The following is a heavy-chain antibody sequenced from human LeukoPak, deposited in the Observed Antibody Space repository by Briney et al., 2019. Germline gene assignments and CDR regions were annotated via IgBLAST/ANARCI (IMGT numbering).Heavy chain of an antibody. V-gene: IGHV3-30*02. CDR2: IRYDGSNK. CDR3: AKDRCLYCSGGSCYDY. D-gene: IGHD2-15*01. J-gene: IGHJ4*02. Sequence: PGGSLRLSCAASGFTFSSYGMHWVRQAPGKGLEWVAFIRYDGSNKYYADPVKGRFTISRDNSKNTLYLQMNSLRAEDTAVYYCAKDRCLYCSGGSCYDYWGQGTLVTVSS. CDR1: GFTFSSYG.